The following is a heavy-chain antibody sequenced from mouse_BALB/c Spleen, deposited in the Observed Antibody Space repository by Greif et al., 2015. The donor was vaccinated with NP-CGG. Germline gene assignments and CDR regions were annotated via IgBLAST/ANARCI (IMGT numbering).Heavy chain of an antibody. CDR2: ISPSTGYT. D-gene: IGHD1-1*01. CDR3: ANYYGSSYYFDY. Sequence: VQLQQSGAELAKPGASVKMSCKASGYTFTSYWMHWVKQRPGQGLEWIGYISPSTGYTEYNQKFKDKATSTADKSSSTAYMQLSSLTSEDSAVYYCANYYGSSYYFDYWGQGTTLTVSS. J-gene: IGHJ2*01. CDR1: GYTFTSYW. V-gene: IGHV1-7*01.